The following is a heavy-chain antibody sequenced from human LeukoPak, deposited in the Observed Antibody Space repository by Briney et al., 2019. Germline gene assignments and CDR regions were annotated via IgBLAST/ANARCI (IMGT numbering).Heavy chain of an antibody. J-gene: IGHJ4*02. CDR3: ARDGAAVAGYFDY. D-gene: IGHD6-19*01. V-gene: IGHV3-30-3*01. CDR1: GFTFSSYA. Sequence: GGSLRLSCAASGFTFSSYAMHWVRQVPGKGLEWVAVISYDGSNKYYADSVKGRFTISRDNSKNTLYLQMNSLRAEDTAVYYCARDGAAVAGYFDYWGQGTLVTVSS. CDR2: ISYDGSNK.